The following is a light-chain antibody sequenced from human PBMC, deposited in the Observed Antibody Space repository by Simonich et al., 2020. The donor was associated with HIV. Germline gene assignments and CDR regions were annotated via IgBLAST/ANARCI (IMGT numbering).Light chain of an antibody. J-gene: IGLJ3*02. V-gene: IGLV2-14*02. CDR3: SSYTSSSTLV. Sequence: QSALTQPASVSGSPGQSITISCTGTSSNVGNYNLVSWYQQHPGKTPKLMIYKGSKRPSGVSNRFSGSKSANTASLTISGLQAEDEADYYCSSYTSSSTLVFGGGTKLTVL. CDR1: SSNVGNYNL. CDR2: KGS.